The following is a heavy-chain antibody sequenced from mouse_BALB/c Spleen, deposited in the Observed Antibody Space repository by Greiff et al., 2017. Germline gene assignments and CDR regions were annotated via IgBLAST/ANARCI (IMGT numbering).Heavy chain of an antibody. D-gene: IGHD4-1*01. CDR2: ILPGSGST. V-gene: IGHV1-9*01. J-gene: IGHJ4*01. CDR1: GYTFSSYW. Sequence: VQLQQSGAELMKPGASVKISCKATGYTFSSYWIEWVKQRPGHGLEWIGEILPGSGSTNYNEKFKGKATFTADTSSNTAYMQLSSLTSEDSAVYYCARAAGIYYAMDYWGQGTSVTVSS. CDR3: ARAAGIYYAMDY.